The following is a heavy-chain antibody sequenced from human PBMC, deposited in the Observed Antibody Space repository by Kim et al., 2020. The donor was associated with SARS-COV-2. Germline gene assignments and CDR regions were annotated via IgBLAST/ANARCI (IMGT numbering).Heavy chain of an antibody. CDR2: IYYSGST. CDR1: GGSISSYY. J-gene: IGHJ3*02. CDR3: ATGGMATAIYAFDI. Sequence: SETLSLTCTVSGGSISSYYWSWIRQPPGKGLEWIGYIYYSGSTNYNPSLKSRVTISVDTSKNQFSLKLSSVTAADTAVYYCATGGMATAIYAFDIWGQGTMVTVSS. D-gene: IGHD5-18*01. V-gene: IGHV4-59*01.